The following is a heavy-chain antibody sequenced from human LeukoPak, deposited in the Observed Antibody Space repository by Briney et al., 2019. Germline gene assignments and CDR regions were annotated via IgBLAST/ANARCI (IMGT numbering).Heavy chain of an antibody. Sequence: SETLSLTCTVSGGSISSYYWSWIRQPPGKGLEWIGYIYHSGSTYYNPSLKSRVTISVDRSKNQFSLKLSSVTAADTAVYYCARDPNDSSGYYYDPHDAFDIWGQGTMVTVSS. CDR3: ARDPNDSSGYYYDPHDAFDI. D-gene: IGHD3-22*01. CDR2: IYHSGST. V-gene: IGHV4-59*12. CDR1: GGSISSYY. J-gene: IGHJ3*02.